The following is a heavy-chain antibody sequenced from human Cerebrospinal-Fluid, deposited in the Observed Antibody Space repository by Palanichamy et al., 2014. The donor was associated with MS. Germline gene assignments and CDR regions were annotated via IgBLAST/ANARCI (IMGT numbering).Heavy chain of an antibody. J-gene: IGHJ3*02. V-gene: IGHV1-3*04. CDR2: INTGNGKT. Sequence: QAQLVQSGAEVKKPGASVKVSCKASGYIFSDYAIHWVRQAPGQNFEWMGWINTGNGKTQYSQKFQGRVTIIRDTSANTAYLDVGSLRSEDTAVYYCARDRSHLQIPDAFDIWGQGTMVTVSA. CDR1: GYIFSDYA. CDR3: ARDRSHLQIPDAFDI.